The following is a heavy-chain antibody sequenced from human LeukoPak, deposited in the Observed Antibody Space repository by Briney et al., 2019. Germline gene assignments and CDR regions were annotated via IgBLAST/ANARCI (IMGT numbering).Heavy chain of an antibody. V-gene: IGHV4-59*01. CDR2: IYYSGTT. Sequence: SETLSLTCTVSGCSISSYYWDWIRQPPGKGLEWIGYIYYSGTTNYNPSLKSRVTILVDTSKNQFSLKLSSVTAADSAVYYCAAGFYYFDYWGQGTLVTVSS. D-gene: IGHD3-10*01. CDR1: GCSISSYY. J-gene: IGHJ4*02. CDR3: AAGFYYFDY.